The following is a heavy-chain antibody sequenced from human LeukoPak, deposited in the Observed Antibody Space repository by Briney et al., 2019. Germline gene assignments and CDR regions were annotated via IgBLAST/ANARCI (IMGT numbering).Heavy chain of an antibody. CDR1: GYSFTGYY. CDR3: ARGAVGYSGYDNWFDP. CDR2: TNPNSGVT. V-gene: IGHV1-2*02. D-gene: IGHD5-12*01. J-gene: IGHJ5*02. Sequence: ASVKVSRKGSGYSFTGYYIHWVRQAPGQGLEWMGWTNPNSGVTKYEQKFQGRVTMTRDTSTSTAYMELSSLRSDDTAVYYCARGAVGYSGYDNWFDPWGQGTLVTVSS.